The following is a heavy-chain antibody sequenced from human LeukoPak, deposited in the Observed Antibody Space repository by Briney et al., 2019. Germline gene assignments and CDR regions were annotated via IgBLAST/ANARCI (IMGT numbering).Heavy chain of an antibody. J-gene: IGHJ4*02. CDR3: ARGSGWLDY. CDR1: GGSVSSGSYY. V-gene: IGHV4-61*01. Sequence: SETLSLTCTVSGGSVSSGSYYWNWIRQPPGKGLEWIGYLYYSGSTKYNPSLKSRVTISVDTSKNQFSLKLTSVTAADTAVYYCARGSGWLDYWGQGTLVTASS. CDR2: LYYSGST. D-gene: IGHD6-19*01.